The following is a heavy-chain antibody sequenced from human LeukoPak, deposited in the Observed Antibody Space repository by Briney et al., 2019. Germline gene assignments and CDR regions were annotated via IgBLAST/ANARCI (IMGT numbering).Heavy chain of an antibody. J-gene: IGHJ4*02. CDR1: GYTFTSYG. D-gene: IGHD1-26*01. CDR2: ISAYNGNT. CDR3: ARAAIVGATTYFDY. V-gene: IGHV1-18*01. Sequence: GASVKVSCKASGYTFTSYGISWVRQAPGQGLEWMGWISAYNGNTNYAQKLQGRVTMTTGTSTSTAYMELRSLRSDDTAVYYCARAAIVGATTYFDYWGQGTLVTVSS.